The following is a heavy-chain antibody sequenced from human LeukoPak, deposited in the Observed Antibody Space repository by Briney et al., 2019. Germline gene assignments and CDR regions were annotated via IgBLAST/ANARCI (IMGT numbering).Heavy chain of an antibody. CDR1: GGSISSYY. D-gene: IGHD5-18*01. CDR2: IYYSGST. V-gene: IGHV4-59*01. CDR3: ARSVGGYSYYHLDY. J-gene: IGHJ4*02. Sequence: SETLSLTCTVSGGSISSYYWSWIRQPPGKGLEWIGYIYYSGSTNYNPSLKSRVTISVDTSKNQFSLKLSSVTAADTAVYYCARSVGGYSYYHLDYWGQETLVTVSS.